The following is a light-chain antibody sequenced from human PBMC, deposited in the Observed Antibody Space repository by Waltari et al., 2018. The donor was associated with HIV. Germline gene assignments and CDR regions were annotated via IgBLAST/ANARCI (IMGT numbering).Light chain of an antibody. V-gene: IGKV3-15*01. CDR2: GAS. CDR3: QQYDKWPRGT. Sequence: EIVMIQSPATLSVSPGERATLSCRASQSVSSNLAWYQHSPGQSPRLLIYGASTRATGSPGRFSGSGSGTEFTLTISSLQSEDFAVYYCQQYDKWPRGTFGQGTRVEIK. J-gene: IGKJ5*01. CDR1: QSVSSN.